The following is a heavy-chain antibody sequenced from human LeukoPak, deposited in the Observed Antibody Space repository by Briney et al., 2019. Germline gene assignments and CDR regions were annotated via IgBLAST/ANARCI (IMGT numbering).Heavy chain of an antibody. V-gene: IGHV3-23*01. CDR1: GFTFRIYA. CDR3: AKIDYDDFHFDF. CDR2: INGNADST. D-gene: IGHD4-17*01. J-gene: IGHJ4*02. Sequence: PGGSLRLSCAAPGFTFRIYAMTWVRQAPGKGLEWVSSINGNADSTYYADSVKGRFTISRDNSKNTLYLQMNSLRAEDTALYYCAKIDYDDFHFDFWGQGTLVTVSS.